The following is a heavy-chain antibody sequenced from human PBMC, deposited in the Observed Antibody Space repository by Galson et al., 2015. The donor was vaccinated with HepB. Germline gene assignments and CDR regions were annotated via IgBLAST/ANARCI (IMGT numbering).Heavy chain of an antibody. CDR2: IIPIFGTA. Sequence: SVKVSCKASGGTFSSYAISWVRQAPGQGLEWMGGIIPIFGTANYAQKFQGRVTITADESTSTAYMELSSLRSEDTAVYYCARGGFRRGCSSTSCQGPIYYYYMDVWGKGTTVTVSS. CDR3: ARGGFRRGCSSTSCQGPIYYYYMDV. J-gene: IGHJ6*03. CDR1: GGTFSSYA. V-gene: IGHV1-69*13. D-gene: IGHD2-2*01.